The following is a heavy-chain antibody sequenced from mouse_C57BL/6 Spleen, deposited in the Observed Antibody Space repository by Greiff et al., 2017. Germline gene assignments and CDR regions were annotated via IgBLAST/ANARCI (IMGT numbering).Heavy chain of an antibody. Sequence: EVQLQQSGPELVKPGASVKIPCKASGYTFPDYNMDWVKQSHGKSLEWIGDINPNNGGTIYNQTFKGKATLTVDQTSSTAFVELRSLTSEDTAVYYCERSGGDYYGSSYVFAYWGQGTLVTVAA. CDR1: GYTFPDYN. CDR3: ERSGGDYYGSSYVFAY. CDR2: INPNNGGT. V-gene: IGHV1-18*01. J-gene: IGHJ3*01. D-gene: IGHD1-1*01.